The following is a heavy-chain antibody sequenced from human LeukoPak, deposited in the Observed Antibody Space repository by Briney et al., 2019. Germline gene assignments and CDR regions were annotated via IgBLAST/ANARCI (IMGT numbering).Heavy chain of an antibody. CDR1: GYTFTSYG. CDR2: ISAYNGNT. CDR3: ARDRGCSSTSCYITGGWFDP. V-gene: IGHV1-18*01. D-gene: IGHD2-2*02. J-gene: IGHJ5*02. Sequence: ASVKVSCKASGYTFTSYGISWVRQAPGQGLEWMGWISAYNGNTNYAQKLQGRVTMTTDTSTSTAYMELRSLRSDDTAVYYCARDRGCSSTSCYITGGWFDPWGQGTLVTVSS.